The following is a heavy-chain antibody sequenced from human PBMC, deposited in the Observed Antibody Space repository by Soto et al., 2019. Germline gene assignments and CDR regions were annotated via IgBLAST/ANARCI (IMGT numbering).Heavy chain of an antibody. D-gene: IGHD3-16*02. CDR1: GYTFTSYD. CDR3: ARGGHYDYIWGSYRYTGDY. V-gene: IGHV1-8*01. J-gene: IGHJ4*02. CDR2: MNPNSGNT. Sequence: QVQLVHSGAEVKKPGASVKVSCKASGYTFTSYDINWVRQATGQGLEWMGWMNPNSGNTGYAQKFQGRVTMTRDTSISTAYMELSSLRSEDTAVYYSARGGHYDYIWGSYRYTGDYWGQGTLVTVSS.